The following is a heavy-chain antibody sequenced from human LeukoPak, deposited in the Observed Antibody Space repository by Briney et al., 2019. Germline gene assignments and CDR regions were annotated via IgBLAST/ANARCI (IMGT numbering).Heavy chain of an antibody. D-gene: IGHD3-16*01. V-gene: IGHV3-33*01. CDR1: GFTFSSYG. CDR2: IWYDGSNK. Sequence: PGGSLRLSCAASGFTFSSYGMHWVRQAPGKGLEWVAVIWYDGSNKYYADSVKGRFTISRDNSKNTLYLQMNSLRAEDTAVYYCARSAYSLMITFGGVKYYFDYWGQGTLVTVSS. CDR3: ARSAYSLMITFGGVKYYFDY. J-gene: IGHJ4*02.